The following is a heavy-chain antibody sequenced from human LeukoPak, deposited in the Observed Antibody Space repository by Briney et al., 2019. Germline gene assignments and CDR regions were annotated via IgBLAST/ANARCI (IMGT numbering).Heavy chain of an antibody. V-gene: IGHV4-59*08. J-gene: IGHJ1*01. CDR3: ARHGTAAGPFQL. D-gene: IGHD2-21*02. Sequence: PSETLSLTCTVSGGSISSYYWSWIRQPPGKGLVWIAYVYYSGTINYNPSLESRVTISVDTSKNQFSLRLTSVAAADTAVYYCARHGTAAGPFQLWGQGTLVTVSS. CDR1: GGSISSYY. CDR2: VYYSGTI.